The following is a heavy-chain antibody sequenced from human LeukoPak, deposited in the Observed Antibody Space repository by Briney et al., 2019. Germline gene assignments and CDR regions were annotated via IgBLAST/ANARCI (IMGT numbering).Heavy chain of an antibody. CDR3: ARMTTMTTGALDY. Sequence: PSQTLSLTCAVSGGSISSGGYSWSWIRQPPGKGLEWIGYIYHSGSTYYNPSLKSRVTISVDRSKNQFSLKLSSVTAADTAVYYCARMTTMTTGALDYWGQGTLVTVSS. J-gene: IGHJ4*02. V-gene: IGHV4-30-2*01. CDR2: IYHSGST. CDR1: GGSISSGGYS. D-gene: IGHD4-17*01.